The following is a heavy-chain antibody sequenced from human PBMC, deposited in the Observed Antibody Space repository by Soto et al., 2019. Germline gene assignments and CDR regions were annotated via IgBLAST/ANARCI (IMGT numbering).Heavy chain of an antibody. CDR3: ARDLELLWFGERVSIYGMDV. Sequence: QVQLVQSGAEVKKPGASVKVSCKASGYTFTSYAMHWVRQAPGQRLEWMGWINAGNGNTKYSQKFQGRVTITRDTSASTAYMELSSLRSEDTAVYYCARDLELLWFGERVSIYGMDVWGQGTTVTVSS. D-gene: IGHD3-10*01. V-gene: IGHV1-3*01. J-gene: IGHJ6*02. CDR1: GYTFTSYA. CDR2: INAGNGNT.